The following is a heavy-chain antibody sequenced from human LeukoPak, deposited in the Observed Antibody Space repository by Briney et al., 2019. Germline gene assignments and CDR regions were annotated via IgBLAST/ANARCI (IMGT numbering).Heavy chain of an antibody. D-gene: IGHD6-6*01. V-gene: IGHV4-34*01. CDR2: TNHSGST. CDR1: GGSFSGYY. CDR3: ARKGIAARPYRYFDY. J-gene: IGHJ4*02. Sequence: PSETLSLTCAVYGGSFSGYYWSWIRQPPGKGLEWIGETNHSGSTNYNPSLKSRVTISVDTSKNQFSLKLSSVTAADTAVYYCARKGIAARPYRYFDYWGQGTLVTVSS.